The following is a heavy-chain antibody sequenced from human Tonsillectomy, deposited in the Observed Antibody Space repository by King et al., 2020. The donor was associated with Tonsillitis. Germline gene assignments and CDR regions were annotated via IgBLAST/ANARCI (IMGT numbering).Heavy chain of an antibody. Sequence: VKLVESGGGLVQPGGSLRLSCAASGFTVSSNYMSWVRQAPGKGLEWVSVIYSGGSTYYADSVKGRFTISRHNSKNTLYLQMNSLRAEDTAVYYCARGDYDSSGYYLDYWGQGTLVTVSS. V-gene: IGHV3-53*04. CDR3: ARGDYDSSGYYLDY. CDR2: IYSGGST. CDR1: GFTVSSNY. D-gene: IGHD3-22*01. J-gene: IGHJ4*02.